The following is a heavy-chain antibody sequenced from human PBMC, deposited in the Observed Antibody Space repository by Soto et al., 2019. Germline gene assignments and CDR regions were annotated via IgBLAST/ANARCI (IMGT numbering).Heavy chain of an antibody. V-gene: IGHV1-69*12. CDR2: IIPIFGTA. CDR1: RGNFSSYT. D-gene: IGHD5-12*01. Sequence: QVQLVQSGAEVKKPGSSVTVSCKSSRGNFSSYTISWMQQAPGKGLEWMGGIIPIFGTANYAQKFQGRVTITADESTSTAYMELSSLRSEDTAVYYCARGNHRWLQLWYFDLWGRGTLVTVSS. CDR3: ARGNHRWLQLWYFDL. J-gene: IGHJ2*01.